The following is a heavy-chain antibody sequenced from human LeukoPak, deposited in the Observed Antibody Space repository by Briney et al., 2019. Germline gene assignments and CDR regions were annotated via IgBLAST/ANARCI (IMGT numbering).Heavy chain of an antibody. V-gene: IGHV3-66*02. CDR1: GFTFSSYY. J-gene: IGHJ4*02. CDR2: INSGGST. CDR3: ARDRSSGWYDFDY. Sequence: GGSLRLSCAASGFTFSSYYMSWVRQAPGKGLEWVSDINSGGSTYYADSVKGRFTISRDNSKNTLYVQMNSLRAEYTSVYYCARDRSSGWYDFDYWGQGTLVTVSS. D-gene: IGHD6-19*01.